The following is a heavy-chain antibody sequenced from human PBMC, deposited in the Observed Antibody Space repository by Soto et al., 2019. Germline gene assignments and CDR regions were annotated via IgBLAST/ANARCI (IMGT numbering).Heavy chain of an antibody. CDR2: INPNSGGT. D-gene: IGHD6-13*01. V-gene: IGHV1-2*02. J-gene: IGHJ6*02. Sequence: ASVKVSCKASGYTFTGYYMHWVRQAPGQGLEWMGWINPNSGGTNYAQKFQGRVTMTRDTSISTAYMELSRLRSDDTAVYYCARIRVPGQQLDYYYGMDVWGQGTTVTVS. CDR1: GYTFTGYY. CDR3: ARIRVPGQQLDYYYGMDV.